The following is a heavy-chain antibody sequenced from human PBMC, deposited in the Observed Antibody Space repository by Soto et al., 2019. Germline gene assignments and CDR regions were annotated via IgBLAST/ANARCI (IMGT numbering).Heavy chain of an antibody. Sequence: EVQLVESGGGLVQPGRSLRLSCAASGFTFDDYAMHWVRQAPGKGLEWVSGISWNSGSIGYADSVKGRFTISRDNAKNSLYLQMNSLRAEDTALYYCAKSVNYDILTNPQSRNYFDYWGQGTLVTVSS. CDR2: ISWNSGSI. CDR1: GFTFDDYA. D-gene: IGHD3-9*01. V-gene: IGHV3-9*01. CDR3: AKSVNYDILTNPQSRNYFDY. J-gene: IGHJ4*02.